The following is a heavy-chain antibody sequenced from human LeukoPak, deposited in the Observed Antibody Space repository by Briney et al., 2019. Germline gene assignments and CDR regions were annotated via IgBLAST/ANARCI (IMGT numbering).Heavy chain of an antibody. CDR3: AVDCSGGSCYSWMLDAFDI. CDR1: GGTFSSYA. D-gene: IGHD2-15*01. CDR2: IIPIFGTA. J-gene: IGHJ3*02. Sequence: GASVKVSCKASGGTFSSYAISWVLQAPGQGLEWMGRIIPIFGTANYAQKFQGRVTITTDESTSTAYMELSSLRSEDTAVYYCAVDCSGGSCYSWMLDAFDIWGQGTMVTVSS. V-gene: IGHV1-69*05.